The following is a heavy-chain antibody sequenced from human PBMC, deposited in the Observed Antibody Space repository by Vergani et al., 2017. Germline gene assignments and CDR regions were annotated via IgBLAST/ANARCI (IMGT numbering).Heavy chain of an antibody. CDR2: ISVSGGST. J-gene: IGHJ1*01. CDR1: GFTFNHYA. V-gene: IGHV3-23*01. Sequence: EVQLLESGGDLVQPGGSLRLSCAASGFTFNHYAMNWVRQAPGKGLEWVSGISVSGGSTYYAGSVKGRFTISRDSSKNTLYLQMNSLRTEDTAVYYCATKSXGTPGCQIGYFREWGQGTLVTVSS. CDR3: ATKSXGTPGCQIGYFRE. D-gene: IGHD1-1*01.